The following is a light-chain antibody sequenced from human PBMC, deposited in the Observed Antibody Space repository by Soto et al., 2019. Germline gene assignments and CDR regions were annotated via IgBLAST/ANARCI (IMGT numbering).Light chain of an antibody. CDR2: EVS. CDR3: SSYTSSSTLV. J-gene: IGLJ2*01. V-gene: IGLV2-14*01. CDR1: SSDVGGYNY. Sequence: QSVLTQPASVSGSPGQSITISCTGTSSDVGGYNYVSWYQQHPDKAPKLMIYEVSNRPSGVSNRFSGSKSGNTASLTISGLLAEDEADYYCSSYTSSSTLVFGGGTKLTVL.